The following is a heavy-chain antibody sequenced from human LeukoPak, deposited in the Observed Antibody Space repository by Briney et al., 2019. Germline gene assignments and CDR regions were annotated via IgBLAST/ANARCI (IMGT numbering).Heavy chain of an antibody. CDR3: TATLGY. CDR1: GFTFSNAW. Sequence: GGSLRLSCAASGFTFSNAWMTWVRQAPGKALEWVGHIKRKTYGGTTDYAAPVKGRFTILRDDSKNTLYLQMNSLKTEDTAVYYCTATLGYWGQGTLVTVSS. J-gene: IGHJ4*02. V-gene: IGHV3-15*01. CDR2: IKRKTYGGTT.